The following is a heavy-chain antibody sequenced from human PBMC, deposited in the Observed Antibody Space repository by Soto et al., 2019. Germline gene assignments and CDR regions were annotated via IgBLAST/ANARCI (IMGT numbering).Heavy chain of an antibody. CDR2: INHSGST. Sequence: VQLQQWGAGLLKPSETLSLTCAVYGGSFSGYYWSWIRQPPGKGLEWIGEINHSGSTNYNPSLKSRVTISVDTSKNQFSLKLSSVTAADTAVYYCARGKGSGAHFDYWGQGTLVTVSS. CDR1: GGSFSGYY. CDR3: ARGKGSGAHFDY. J-gene: IGHJ4*02. V-gene: IGHV4-34*01. D-gene: IGHD2-15*01.